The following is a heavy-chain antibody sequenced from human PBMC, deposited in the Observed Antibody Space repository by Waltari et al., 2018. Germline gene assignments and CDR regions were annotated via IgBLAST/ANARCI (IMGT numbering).Heavy chain of an antibody. J-gene: IGHJ5*02. V-gene: IGHV3-7*01. CDR2: IQKNGSET. D-gene: IGHD2-21*02. Sequence: EVQLVESGGDLVQPGGSLRLSCAASGFTFSRFWMTWVRQAPGKGLEWVGNIQKNGSETCNADAVRGRFTISRDNAMNSLYLQMNSLGVEDTAVYYCARDLVATPPWGQGTLVTVSS. CDR3: ARDLVATPP. CDR1: GFTFSRFW.